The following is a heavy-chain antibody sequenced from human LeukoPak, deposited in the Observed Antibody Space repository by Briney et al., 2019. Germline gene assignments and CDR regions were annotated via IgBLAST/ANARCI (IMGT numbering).Heavy chain of an antibody. CDR3: ATEPRDYYDSSVSGDY. Sequence: SETLSLTCTVSGGSISSSSYYWGWIRQPPGKGPEWIGSIYYSGSTYYNPSLKSRVTISVDTSKNQFSLKLSSVTAADTAVYYCATEPRDYYDSSVSGDYWGQGTLVTVSS. CDR1: GGSISSSSYY. D-gene: IGHD3-22*01. V-gene: IGHV4-39*02. J-gene: IGHJ4*02. CDR2: IYYSGST.